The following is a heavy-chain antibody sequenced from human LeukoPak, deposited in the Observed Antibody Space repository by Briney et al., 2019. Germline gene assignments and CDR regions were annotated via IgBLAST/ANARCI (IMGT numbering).Heavy chain of an antibody. CDR3: ARTSGSHPDFYYMDV. Sequence: PSETLSLTCAVYGESITGYYWSWIRQTPGRGLEWVGEIHYSGATSYNPSLKSRATISTDTSKNQFSLRLSSVTAADTAVYYCARTSGSHPDFYYMDVWGKGTTVTVSS. CDR1: GESITGYY. V-gene: IGHV4-34*01. J-gene: IGHJ6*03. CDR2: IHYSGAT. D-gene: IGHD3-10*01.